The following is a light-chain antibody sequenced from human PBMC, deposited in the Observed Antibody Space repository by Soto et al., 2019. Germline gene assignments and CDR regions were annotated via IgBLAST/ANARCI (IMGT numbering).Light chain of an antibody. Sequence: EIVMTQSPATLSVSPGERDTLSCRASQSVSSNFAWYQQKPGQAPRLLIYGASTRATGIPARFSGSGSGTEFTLTISSLQSEDFAGYYCQQYNNWPPWTFGQGTKLEIK. J-gene: IGKJ2*02. V-gene: IGKV3-15*01. CDR3: QQYNNWPPWT. CDR2: GAS. CDR1: QSVSSN.